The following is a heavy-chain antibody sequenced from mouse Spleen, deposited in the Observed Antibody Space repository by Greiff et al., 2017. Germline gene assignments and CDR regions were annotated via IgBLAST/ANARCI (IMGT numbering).Heavy chain of an antibody. J-gene: IGHJ2*01. CDR1: GFTFSSYA. CDR3: ARQPPLYYCSSYFDY. V-gene: IGHV5-9-3*01. CDR2: ISSGGGNT. D-gene: IGHD1-1*01. Sequence: EVQLVESGGGLVKLGGSLKLSCAASGFTFSSYAMSWVRQTPEKRLEWVATISSGGGNTYYPDSVKGRFTISRDNAKNTLYLQMSSLKSEDTAMYYCARQPPLYYCSSYFDYWGQGTTLTVSS.